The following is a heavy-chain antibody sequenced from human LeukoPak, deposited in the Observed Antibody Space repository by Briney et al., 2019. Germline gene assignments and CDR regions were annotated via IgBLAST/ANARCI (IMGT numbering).Heavy chain of an antibody. J-gene: IGHJ5*02. Sequence: SETLSLTCTVSGGSISSSSYYWGWIRQPPGKGLEWIGSIYYSGSTYYNPSLKSRVTISVDTSKSQFSLKLSSVTAADTAVYYCARHAARGGVWNWFDPWGQGTLVTVSS. D-gene: IGHD3-16*01. V-gene: IGHV4-39*01. CDR2: IYYSGST. CDR3: ARHAARGGVWNWFDP. CDR1: GGSISSSSYY.